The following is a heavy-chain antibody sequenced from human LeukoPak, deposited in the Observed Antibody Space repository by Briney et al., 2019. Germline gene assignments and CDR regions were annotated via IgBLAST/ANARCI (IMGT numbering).Heavy chain of an antibody. J-gene: IGHJ3*02. D-gene: IGHD5-12*01. Sequence: SETLSLTCTVSGGSISSYYWSWIRQPPGKGLEWIGYIYYSGSTNYNPPLKSRATISVDTSKNQFSLKLSSVTAADTAVYYCARDLSGYDSRAFDIWGQGTMVTVSS. V-gene: IGHV4-59*01. CDR1: GGSISSYY. CDR2: IYYSGST. CDR3: ARDLSGYDSRAFDI.